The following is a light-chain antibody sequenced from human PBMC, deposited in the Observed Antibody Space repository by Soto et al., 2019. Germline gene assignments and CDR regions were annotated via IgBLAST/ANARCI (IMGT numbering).Light chain of an antibody. CDR3: QQYGSYPSHYT. CDR1: QSISTW. V-gene: IGKV1-5*01. CDR2: DAS. Sequence: DIQMTQSPSTLSASVGDRVTITCRASQSISTWLAWFQQKPGKAPKLLIYDASSLESGVPSRFSGGGSGTQFTLTINSLQPDDFATYYCQQYGSYPSHYTVGQGTKLEIK. J-gene: IGKJ2*01.